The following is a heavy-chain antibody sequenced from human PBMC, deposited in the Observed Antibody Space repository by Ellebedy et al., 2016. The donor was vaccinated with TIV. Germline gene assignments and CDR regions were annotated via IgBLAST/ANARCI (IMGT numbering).Heavy chain of an antibody. V-gene: IGHV4-39*01. D-gene: IGHD1-1*01. Sequence: MPSETLSLTCTVSGGSISSPSYYWGWIRQPPGKGLEWIGSIYYSWSTYYYPSLKSRVTMSIDTSKNQFSLKLTSVTAADTAVYYCARHHTVERGAIDYWGQGTLVTVSS. CDR1: GGSISSPSYY. J-gene: IGHJ4*02. CDR3: ARHHTVERGAIDY. CDR2: IYYSWST.